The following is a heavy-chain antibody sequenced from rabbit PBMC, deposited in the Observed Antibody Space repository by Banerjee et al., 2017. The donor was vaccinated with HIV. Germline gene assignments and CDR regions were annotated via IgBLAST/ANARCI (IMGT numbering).Heavy chain of an antibody. CDR3: TRASSSGEFNL. V-gene: IGHV1S40*01. D-gene: IGHD1-1*01. J-gene: IGHJ4*01. CDR1: GFSFSSSYW. Sequence: QSLEESGGDLVKPGASLTLTCTASGFSFSSSYWICWVRQAPGKGLEWIACIYTSNGSTWYASWVNGRFTISKTSSTTVTLQMTSLTAADTATYFCTRASSSGEFNLWGPGTLVTVS. CDR2: IYTSNGST.